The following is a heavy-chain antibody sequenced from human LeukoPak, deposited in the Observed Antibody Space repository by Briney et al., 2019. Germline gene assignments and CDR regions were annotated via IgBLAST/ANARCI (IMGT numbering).Heavy chain of an antibody. CDR3: AKVNGYCSTTRCFFDY. CDR1: GFIVSNNY. Sequence: PGGSLRLSCVASGFIVSNNYMSWVRQAPGKGLEWVSVLYNAGSTYYADSVKGRFTISRDNSKNTLYLQMNSLRAEDTAEYYCAKVNGYCSTTRCFFDYWGQGTLVTVSS. D-gene: IGHD2-2*01. V-gene: IGHV3-53*01. CDR2: LYNAGST. J-gene: IGHJ4*02.